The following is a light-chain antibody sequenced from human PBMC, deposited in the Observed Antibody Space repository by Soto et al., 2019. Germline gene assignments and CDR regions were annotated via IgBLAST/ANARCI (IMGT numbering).Light chain of an antibody. CDR2: GAS. CDR3: QQYGSSRT. V-gene: IGKV3-20*01. J-gene: IGKJ5*01. Sequence: EMVLTQSPATLSLSPGERATLSCRASQSVSSSYLAWYQQKPGQAPRLLIYGASSRATGIPDRFSGSGSGTDFTLTISRLEPEDVAVYYCQQYGSSRTFGQGTRLEIK. CDR1: QSVSSSY.